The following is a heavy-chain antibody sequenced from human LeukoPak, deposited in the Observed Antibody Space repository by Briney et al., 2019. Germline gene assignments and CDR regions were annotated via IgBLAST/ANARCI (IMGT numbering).Heavy chain of an antibody. CDR1: GYTFTDYY. D-gene: IGHD6-13*01. CDR3: ARLLQLAEDY. CDR2: IDPNSGGT. J-gene: IGHJ4*02. Sequence: ASVKVSCKASGYTFTDYYMYWVRQAPGQGHEWMGWIDPNSGGTNYAQKFQGRVTMTRGTSISTAYMELRRLRSDDTAVYYCARLLQLAEDYWGQGTLVTVSS. V-gene: IGHV1-2*02.